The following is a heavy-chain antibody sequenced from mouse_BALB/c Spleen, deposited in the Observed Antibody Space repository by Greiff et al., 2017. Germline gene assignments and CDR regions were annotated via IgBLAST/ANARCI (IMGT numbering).Heavy chain of an antibody. CDR1: GFTFSSYG. J-gene: IGHJ1*01. D-gene: IGHD1-1*01. CDR2: ISSGGSYT. V-gene: IGHV5-6*01. Sequence: EVKLVESGGDLVKPGGSLKLSCAASGFTFSSYGMSWVRQTPDKRLEWVATISSGGSYTYYPDSVKGRFTISRDNAKNTLYLQMSSLKSEDTAMYYCARPLITTVVGDWYFDVWGAGTTVTVSS. CDR3: ARPLITTVVGDWYFDV.